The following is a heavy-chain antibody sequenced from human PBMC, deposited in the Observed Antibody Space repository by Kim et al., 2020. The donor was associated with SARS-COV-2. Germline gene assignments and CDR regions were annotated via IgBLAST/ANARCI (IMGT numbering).Heavy chain of an antibody. CDR3: ARHGIPGIAAGPYYYYYGMDV. Sequence: SETLSLTCTVSGGSISSYYWSWIRQPPGKGLEWIGYIYYSGSTNYNPSLKSRVTISVDTSKNQFSLKLSSVTAADTAVYYCARHGIPGIAAGPYYYYYGMDVWGQGTPVTVSS. CDR1: GGSISSYY. V-gene: IGHV4-59*01. J-gene: IGHJ6*02. CDR2: IYYSGST. D-gene: IGHD6-13*01.